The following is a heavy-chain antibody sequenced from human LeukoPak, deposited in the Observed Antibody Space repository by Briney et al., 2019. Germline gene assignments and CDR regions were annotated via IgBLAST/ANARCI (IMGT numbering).Heavy chain of an antibody. D-gene: IGHD6-19*01. J-gene: IGHJ3*02. CDR2: ISGSSDYT. CDR1: GFTFGTYA. V-gene: IGHV3-23*01. Sequence: GGSLRLSCAASGFTFGTYAMSWVRQAPGKGLEWVSAISGSSDYTFYADSVKGRFTISRDSSKNTLYLQMNSLRAEDTAVYYCAKDPSGWYAFDIWGQGTMVTVSS. CDR3: AKDPSGWYAFDI.